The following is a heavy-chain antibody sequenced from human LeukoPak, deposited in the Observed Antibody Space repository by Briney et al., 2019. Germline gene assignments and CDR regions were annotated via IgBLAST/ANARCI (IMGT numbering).Heavy chain of an antibody. CDR3: ARGRRYSSSWYKGTHAFDI. D-gene: IGHD6-13*01. Sequence: ASVKVSCKASGYTFTGYYMHWVRQAPGQGLEWMGWINPNSGGTNYAQKFQGWVTMTRDTSISTAYMELSSLRSEDTAVYYCARGRRYSSSWYKGTHAFDIWGQGTMVTVSS. J-gene: IGHJ3*02. CDR2: INPNSGGT. V-gene: IGHV1-2*04. CDR1: GYTFTGYY.